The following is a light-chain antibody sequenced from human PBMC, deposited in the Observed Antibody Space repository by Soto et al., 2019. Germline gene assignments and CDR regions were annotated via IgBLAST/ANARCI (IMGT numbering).Light chain of an antibody. Sequence: QSALTQPASVSGSPGQSITISCTGTSSDVGGYNYVSWYQQHPGKVPKLIIYEVANRPSGVSNRFSGSKSGNTASLIISGLQAEDEADYYCSSYISSSTVFGGGTKLTVL. CDR1: SSDVGGYNY. V-gene: IGLV2-14*01. J-gene: IGLJ2*01. CDR3: SSYISSSTV. CDR2: EVA.